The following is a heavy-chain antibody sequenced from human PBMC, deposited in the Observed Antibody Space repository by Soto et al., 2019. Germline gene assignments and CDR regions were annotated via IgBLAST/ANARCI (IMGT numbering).Heavy chain of an antibody. J-gene: IGHJ5*02. Sequence: QVQLVQSGAEVKKPGASVKVSCKASGHTLTGYYVQWVRQAPGQGLEWMGWINAKSGGTKYAQKFQGRVTMTRDTSISTVYMELSRLRSDDTAVYYCARLPDYYGSGTFTCDPWGQGTLVIVSS. D-gene: IGHD3-10*01. CDR3: ARLPDYYGSGTFTCDP. CDR2: INAKSGGT. CDR1: GHTLTGYY. V-gene: IGHV1-2*02.